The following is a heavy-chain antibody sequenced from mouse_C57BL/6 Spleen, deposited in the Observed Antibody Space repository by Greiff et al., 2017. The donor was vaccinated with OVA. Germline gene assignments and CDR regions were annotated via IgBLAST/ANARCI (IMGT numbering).Heavy chain of an antibody. V-gene: IGHV5-9*01. D-gene: IGHD2-2*01. CDR1: GFTFSSYT. CDR2: ISGGGGNT. J-gene: IGHJ4*01. CDR3: ARHGSTMVTTDAMDY. Sequence: EVQLVESGGGLVKPGGSLKLSCAASGFTFSSYTMSWVRQTPEKRLEWVATISGGGGNTYYPDSVKGRFTISRDNAKNTLYLQMSSLRSEDTALYYCARHGSTMVTTDAMDYWGQGTSVTVSS.